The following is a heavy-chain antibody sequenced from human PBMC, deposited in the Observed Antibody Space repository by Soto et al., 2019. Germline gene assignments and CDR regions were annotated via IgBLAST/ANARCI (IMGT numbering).Heavy chain of an antibody. D-gene: IGHD6-6*01. CDR3: AREPGSSSPGDNYYYGMDV. CDR2: INPNSGGT. V-gene: IGHV1-2*04. CDR1: GYTFTGYY. J-gene: IGHJ6*02. Sequence: ASVKVSCKASGYTFTGYYMHWVRQAPGQGLEWMGWINPNSGGTNYAQKFRGWVTMTRDTSISTAYMELSRLRSDDTAVYYCAREPGSSSPGDNYYYGMDVWGQGTTVTVSS.